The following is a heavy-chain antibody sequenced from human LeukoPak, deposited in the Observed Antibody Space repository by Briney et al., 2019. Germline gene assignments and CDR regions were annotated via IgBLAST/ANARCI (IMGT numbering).Heavy chain of an antibody. CDR2: ISSSSSYI. CDR1: GFTFSSYS. V-gene: IGHV3-21*01. J-gene: IGHJ1*01. D-gene: IGHD2-15*01. CDR3: AKDSGGWSIEYFQH. Sequence: PGRSLRLSCAASGFTFSSYSMNWVRQAPGKGLEWVSSISSSSSYIYYADSVKGRFTISRDNSKNTLYLQMNSLRAGDTAVYYCAKDSGGWSIEYFQHWGQGTLVTVSS.